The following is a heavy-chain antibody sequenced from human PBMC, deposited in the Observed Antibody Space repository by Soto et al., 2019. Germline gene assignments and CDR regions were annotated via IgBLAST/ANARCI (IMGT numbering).Heavy chain of an antibody. V-gene: IGHV1-18*01. CDR1: GYTFTSYG. Sequence: QVQLVQSGAEVKKPGASVKVSCKASGYTFTSYGISWVRQAPGQGLEWMGWISAYNGNTNYAQKIMSRVTLSTDQATCPAYRGGGSLRSEDTAVYYGARDSGITMVRGTVYGMDVRGQGTTVTVCS. J-gene: IGHJ6*02. D-gene: IGHD3-10*01. CDR3: ARDSGITMVRGTVYGMDV. CDR2: ISAYNGNT.